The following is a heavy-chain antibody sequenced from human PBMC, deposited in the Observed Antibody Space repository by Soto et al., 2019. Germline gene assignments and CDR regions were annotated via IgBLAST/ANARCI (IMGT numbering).Heavy chain of an antibody. CDR3: ARVDPSGYSSGWYFDFDY. V-gene: IGHV4-31*03. J-gene: IGHJ4*02. Sequence: LSLTCTVSGGSISSGGYYWSWIRQHPGKGLEWIGYIYYSGSTYYNPSLKSRVTISVDTSKSQFSLKLRSVTAADTAVYYCARVDPSGYSSGWYFDFDYWGQGTLVTVSS. CDR2: IYYSGST. CDR1: GGSISSGGYY. D-gene: IGHD6-19*01.